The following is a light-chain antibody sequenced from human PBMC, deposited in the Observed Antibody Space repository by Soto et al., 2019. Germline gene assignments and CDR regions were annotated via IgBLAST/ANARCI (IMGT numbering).Light chain of an antibody. V-gene: IGKV3-11*01. J-gene: IGKJ4*01. CDR1: QSVGTS. Sequence: EIVLTQSPATLSLSPGDRASLSCRASQSVGTSLTWYQQKPVQTPRLLIYDASTRATSIPARFSGSGSGTDFTLTISSLEPEYFAVYYCQQRSSRFGGRTKMEIK. CDR2: DAS. CDR3: QQRSSR.